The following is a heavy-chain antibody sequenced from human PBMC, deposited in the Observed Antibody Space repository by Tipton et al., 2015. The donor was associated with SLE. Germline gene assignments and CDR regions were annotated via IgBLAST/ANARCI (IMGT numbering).Heavy chain of an antibody. J-gene: IGHJ4*02. CDR3: STLYYDVLSGGDFDY. V-gene: IGHV1-2*02. Sequence: QVQLVQSGAEVKNPGASLKVSCKTSGYGFSEYIIHWVRQAPGQGLDYLGWINPKNGVTTLREKFLGRVTLTRDTSATTVYMELTTLRYDDTAIYYRSTLYYDVLSGGDFDYWGQGTLVTVS. CDR1: GYGFSEYI. D-gene: IGHD3-3*01. CDR2: INPKNGVT.